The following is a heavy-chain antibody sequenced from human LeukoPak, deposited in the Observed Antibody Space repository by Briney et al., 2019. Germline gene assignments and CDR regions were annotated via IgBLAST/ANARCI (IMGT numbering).Heavy chain of an antibody. CDR1: GFTFSSYG. J-gene: IGHJ3*02. CDR3: ARDGGTVVQRAFDI. CDR2: IWYDGSNK. Sequence: PGGSLRLSFAASGFTFSSYGMHWVRQAPGKGLEWVAVIWYDGSNKYYADSVKGRFTISRDNSKNTLYLQMNSLRAEDTAVYYCARDGGTVVQRAFDIWGQGTMVTVSS. D-gene: IGHD4-23*01. V-gene: IGHV3-33*01.